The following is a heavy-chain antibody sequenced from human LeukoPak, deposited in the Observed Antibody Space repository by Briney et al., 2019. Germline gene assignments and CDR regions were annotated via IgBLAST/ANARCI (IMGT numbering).Heavy chain of an antibody. CDR2: INHSGST. Sequence: SETLSLTCAVYGGTFSGYYWSWIRQPPRKGLEWIGEINHSGSTNYNPSLKSRVTISVDTSKSQFSLRLRSVTAADTAVYYCARGPYAHDYWGQGTLVTVSS. CDR1: GGTFSGYY. V-gene: IGHV4-34*01. D-gene: IGHD3-16*01. J-gene: IGHJ4*02. CDR3: ARGPYAHDY.